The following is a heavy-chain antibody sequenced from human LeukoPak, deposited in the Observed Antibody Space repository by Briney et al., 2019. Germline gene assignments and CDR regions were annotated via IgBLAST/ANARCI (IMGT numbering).Heavy chain of an antibody. D-gene: IGHD3-22*01. Sequence: PSETLSLTCTVSGDSISSYYWSWIRQPPGKGLEWIGYIYYSGSTNYNPSLKSRVTISVDTSKNQFSLKLSSVTAADTAVYYCARDLRGLSSGYGYWGQGILVTVSS. CDR1: GDSISSYY. CDR2: IYYSGST. V-gene: IGHV4-59*01. J-gene: IGHJ4*02. CDR3: ARDLRGLSSGYGY.